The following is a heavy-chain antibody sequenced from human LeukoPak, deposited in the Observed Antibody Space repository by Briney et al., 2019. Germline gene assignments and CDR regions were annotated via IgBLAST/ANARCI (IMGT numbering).Heavy chain of an antibody. CDR2: IYNSGST. J-gene: IGHJ6*03. V-gene: IGHV4-61*02. D-gene: IGHD3-9*01. CDR1: GGSISSDSYY. CDR3: ARERYFDWLIYYYYMDV. Sequence: SQTLSLTCTVSGGSISSDSYYWSWVRQPAGKGLEWIGRIYNSGSTNYNPSLKSRVTISVDTSKNQFSLKLSSVTAADTAVYYCARERYFDWLIYYYYMDVWGKGTTVTVSS.